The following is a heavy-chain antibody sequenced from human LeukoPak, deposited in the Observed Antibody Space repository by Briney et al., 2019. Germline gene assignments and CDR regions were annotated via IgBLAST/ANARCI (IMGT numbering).Heavy chain of an antibody. D-gene: IGHD6-19*01. CDR2: ISSSSSYI. J-gene: IGHJ4*02. Sequence: KPGGSLRLSCAASGFTFSSYSMNWVRQAPGKGLEWVSSISSSSSYIHYADSVKGRFTISRDNAKNSLYLQMNSLRAEDTAVYYCAREGQWLLKAFDYWGQGTLVTVSS. V-gene: IGHV3-21*01. CDR3: AREGQWLLKAFDY. CDR1: GFTFSSYS.